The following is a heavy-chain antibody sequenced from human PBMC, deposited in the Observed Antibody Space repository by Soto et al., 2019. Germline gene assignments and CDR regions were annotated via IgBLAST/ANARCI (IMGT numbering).Heavy chain of an antibody. J-gene: IGHJ6*03. D-gene: IGHD3-10*01. V-gene: IGHV4-59*08. CDR3: ARAFVDYGSGSYLPYYYYYMDV. CDR2: IYYSGST. CDR1: GGSISSYY. Sequence: SETLSLTCTVSGGSISSYYWSWIRQPPGKGLEWIGYIYYSGSTNYNPSLKSRVTISVDTSKNQFSLKLSSVTAADTAVYYCARAFVDYGSGSYLPYYYYYMDVWGKGTTVTVSS.